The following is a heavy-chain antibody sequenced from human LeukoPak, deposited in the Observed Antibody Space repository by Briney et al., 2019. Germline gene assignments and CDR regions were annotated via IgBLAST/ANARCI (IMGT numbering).Heavy chain of an antibody. CDR2: TRNKANSYTT. V-gene: IGHV3-72*01. Sequence: GGSLRLSCAASGFTFSDHYMDWVRQAPGKGLEWVGRTRNKANSYTTEYAASVKGRFIISRDDSKNSLYLQMNSLKTEDTAVYYCARVPLGYWGQGTLVTVSS. D-gene: IGHD7-27*01. CDR1: GFTFSDHY. CDR3: ARVPLGY. J-gene: IGHJ4*02.